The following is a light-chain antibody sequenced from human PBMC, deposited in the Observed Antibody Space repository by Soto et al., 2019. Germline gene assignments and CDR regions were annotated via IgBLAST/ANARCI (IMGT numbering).Light chain of an antibody. CDR1: NSDVATYNF. Sequence: QSALTQPASVSGSPGQTITISCTGSNSDVATYNFVSWYQQYPGKAPQLIISEVSNRPSGVSQRFSASKSGNTASLTISGFQTEDEADYFCSSYTVTDTLVFGGGTQLTVL. CDR2: EVS. V-gene: IGLV2-14*01. CDR3: SSYTVTDTLV. J-gene: IGLJ2*01.